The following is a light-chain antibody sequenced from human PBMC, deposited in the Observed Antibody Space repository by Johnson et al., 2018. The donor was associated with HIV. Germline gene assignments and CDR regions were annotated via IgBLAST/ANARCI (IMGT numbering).Light chain of an antibody. CDR2: ENT. J-gene: IGLJ1*01. V-gene: IGLV1-51*02. CDR1: SSNIGNNY. CDR3: GTWDTSLSAGGV. Sequence: HSVLTQPPSVSAAPGQKVTISCSGSSSNIGNNYVSWYQQLPGTAPKLLIYENTKRPSGIPDRFSGSKSGTSATLGITGLQTGDEADYYCGTWDTSLSAGGVFGSGTKATLL.